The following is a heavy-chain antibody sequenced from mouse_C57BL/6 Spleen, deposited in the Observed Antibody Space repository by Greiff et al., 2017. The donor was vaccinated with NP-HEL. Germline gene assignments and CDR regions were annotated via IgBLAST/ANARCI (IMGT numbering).Heavy chain of an antibody. CDR3: ARALKSYYSYAMDY. D-gene: IGHD2-12*01. V-gene: IGHV1-80*01. CDR1: GYAFSSYW. J-gene: IGHJ4*01. CDR2: IYPGDGDT. Sequence: VQLQQSGAELVKPGASVKISCKASGYAFSSYWMNWVKQRPGKGLEWIGQIYPGDGDTNYNGKFKGKATLTVDKPSSTAYMQLSSLTSEDSAVYYCARALKSYYSYAMDYWGQGTSVTVSS.